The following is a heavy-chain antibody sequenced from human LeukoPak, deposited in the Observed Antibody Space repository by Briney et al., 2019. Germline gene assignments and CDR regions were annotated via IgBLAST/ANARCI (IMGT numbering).Heavy chain of an antibody. D-gene: IGHD6-19*01. V-gene: IGHV3-74*01. CDR2: INSDGSST. CDR3: ARARYSSGWYDY. J-gene: IGHJ4*02. Sequence: GGSLRLSCAASGFTFGSYWMHWVRQAPGKGLVWVSRINSDGSSTSYADSVKGRFTISRDNAKNTLYLQMNSLRAEDTAVYYCARARYSSGWYDYWGQGTLVTVSS. CDR1: GFTFGSYW.